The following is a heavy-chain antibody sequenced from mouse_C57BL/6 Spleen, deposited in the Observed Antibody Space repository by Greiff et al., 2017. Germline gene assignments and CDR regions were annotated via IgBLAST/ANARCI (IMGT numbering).Heavy chain of an antibody. Sequence: EVKLVESGAELVKPGASVKLSCTASGFNIKDYYMHWVKQRTEQGLEWIGRIDPEAGETKYAPKFQGKSTITADTSSNPAYLQLSSLTSEDTAVYYCARAITTVPHYYTMDYWGQGTSVTVSS. D-gene: IGHD1-1*01. CDR2: IDPEAGET. CDR3: ARAITTVPHYYTMDY. V-gene: IGHV14-2*01. J-gene: IGHJ4*01. CDR1: GFNIKDYY.